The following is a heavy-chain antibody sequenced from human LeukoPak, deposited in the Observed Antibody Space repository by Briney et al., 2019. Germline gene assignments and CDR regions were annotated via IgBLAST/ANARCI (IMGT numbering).Heavy chain of an antibody. CDR1: GFTVSSSY. CDR2: FYRGDST. D-gene: IGHD2-2*01. J-gene: IGHJ6*02. V-gene: IGHV3-53*01. CDR3: AREGSTFYYYYGMDV. Sequence: PGGSLRLSCAASGFTVSSSYMYWVRQAPGKGLEWVSFFYRGDSTYYAESGRGRFTISRDNAKNSLYLQMNSLRDEDTAVYYCAREGSTFYYYYGMDVWGQGTTVTVSS.